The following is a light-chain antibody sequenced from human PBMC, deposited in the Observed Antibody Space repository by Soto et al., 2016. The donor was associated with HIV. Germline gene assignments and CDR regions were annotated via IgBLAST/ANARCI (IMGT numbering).Light chain of an antibody. CDR3: QQYNSYST. V-gene: IGKV1-5*03. CDR2: KAS. Sequence: DIHMTQSPSTLSASVGDSVNITCRASQSITSLLAWYQQKPGKAPKLLIYKASSLERGVPSRFSGSGSGTEFTLTISSLQPDDFASYYCQQYNSYSTFGQGTKLEIK. J-gene: IGKJ2*01. CDR1: QSITSL.